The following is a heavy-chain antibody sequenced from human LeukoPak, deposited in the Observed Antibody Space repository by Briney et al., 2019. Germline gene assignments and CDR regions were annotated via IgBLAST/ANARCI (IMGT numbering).Heavy chain of an antibody. Sequence: PSGTLSLTCAVSGGSISSSNWWSWVRQPPGKGLEWIGEIYHSGSTNYNPSLKSRVTISVDKSKNQFSLKLSSVTAADTAVYYCARDQLMGGSSKNDDYWGQGTLVTVSS. J-gene: IGHJ4*02. V-gene: IGHV4-4*02. CDR1: GGSISSSNW. CDR3: ARDQLMGGSSKNDDY. CDR2: IYHSGST. D-gene: IGHD1-26*01.